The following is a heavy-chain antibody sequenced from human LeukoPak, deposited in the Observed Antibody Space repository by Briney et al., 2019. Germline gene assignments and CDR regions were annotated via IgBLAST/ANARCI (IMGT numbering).Heavy chain of an antibody. J-gene: IGHJ3*02. D-gene: IGHD2-15*01. V-gene: IGHV3-7*05. CDR1: GFTFSNYW. CDR3: ARDGGGDIVVAFAFDI. CDR2: INQDGSEK. Sequence: GGSLRLSCAASGFTFSNYWMSWVRQAPGKGLEWVAHINQDGSEKYYVDSVKGRFTISRDNAKNSLYLQMNSLRAEDTAVYYCARDGGGDIVVAFAFDIWGQGTMVTVS.